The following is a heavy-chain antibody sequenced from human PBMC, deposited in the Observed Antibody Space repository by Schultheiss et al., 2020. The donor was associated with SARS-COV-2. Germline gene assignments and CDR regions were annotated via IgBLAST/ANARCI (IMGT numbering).Heavy chain of an antibody. V-gene: IGHV3-30-3*01. J-gene: IGHJ6*02. CDR2: ISYDGSNK. CDR3: ARASTLSYDILASGGMDV. D-gene: IGHD3-9*01. Sequence: GGSLRLSCADSGFTFSSYAMSWVRQAPGKGLEWVAVISYDGSNKYYADSVKGRFTISRDNAKNSLYLQMNSLRAEDTAVYYCARASTLSYDILASGGMDVWGQGTTVTVSS. CDR1: GFTFSSYA.